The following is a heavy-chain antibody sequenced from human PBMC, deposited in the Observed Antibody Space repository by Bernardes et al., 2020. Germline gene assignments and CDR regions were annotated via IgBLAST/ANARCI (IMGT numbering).Heavy chain of an antibody. CDR2: IWYDGSNK. D-gene: IGHD3-3*01. V-gene: IGHV3-33*01. J-gene: IGHJ6*02. CDR3: ARARLRFLEWLPLGYGMDV. Sequence: GGSLRLSCAASGFTFSSYGMHWVRQAPGKGLEWVAVIWYDGSNKYYADSVKGRFTISRDNSKNTLYLQMNSLRAEDTAVYYCARARLRFLEWLPLGYGMDVWGQGTTVTVSS. CDR1: GFTFSSYG.